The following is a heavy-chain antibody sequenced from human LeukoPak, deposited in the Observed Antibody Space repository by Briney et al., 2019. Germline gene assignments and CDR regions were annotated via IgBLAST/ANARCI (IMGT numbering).Heavy chain of an antibody. J-gene: IGHJ4*02. D-gene: IGHD3-22*01. Sequence: GGSLRLSCAASGFTFSNYWMYWVRQAPGKGLVWVSRIKSDGTGTTYADSVKGRFTISRDSSKNTLYLQMNSLRAEDTAVYYCAKDSSYYYDSSGYYGYYWGQGTLVTVSS. CDR1: GFTFSNYW. CDR2: IKSDGTGT. CDR3: AKDSSYYYDSSGYYGYY. V-gene: IGHV3-74*01.